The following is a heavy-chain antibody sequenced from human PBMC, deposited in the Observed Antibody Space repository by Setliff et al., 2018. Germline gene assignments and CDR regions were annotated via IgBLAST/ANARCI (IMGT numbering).Heavy chain of an antibody. Sequence: ASVKVSCKTSGYTFIGYYVHWVRQAPGRGLEWMGWINPNTGGTNYAQKFQGRVTVTSDTSISTAYLTLTSLRPDDTAIYYCARLSASVVSPVDHWGQGTLVTVS. CDR2: INPNTGGT. CDR1: GYTFIGYY. CDR3: ARLSASVVSPVDH. V-gene: IGHV1-2*02. J-gene: IGHJ4*02.